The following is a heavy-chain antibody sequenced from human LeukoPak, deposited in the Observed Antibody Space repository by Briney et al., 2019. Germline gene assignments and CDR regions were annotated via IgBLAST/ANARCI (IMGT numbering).Heavy chain of an antibody. CDR3: ARVIKKAARPYCYDSRTKVYFDY. CDR1: GGTFSSYA. D-gene: IGHD3-22*01. J-gene: IGHJ4*02. CDR2: IIPIFGTA. V-gene: IGHV1-69*13. Sequence: SVKVSCKASGGTFSSYAISWVRQAPGQGLEWMGGIIPIFGTANYAQKFQGRVTITADESTSTAYMELSSLRSEDTAVYYCARVIKKAARPYCYDSRTKVYFDYWGQGTLVTVSS.